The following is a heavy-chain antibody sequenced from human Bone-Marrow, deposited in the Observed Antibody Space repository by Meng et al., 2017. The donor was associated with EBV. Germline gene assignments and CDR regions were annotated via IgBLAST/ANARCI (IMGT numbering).Heavy chain of an antibody. Sequence: VQLLGSGVGWVQPGVSLRLSCSASGLPFSSYAMSWVRQAPGKGLEWVAVISYDGSNKYYGDSVKGRFTISRDNSKNTLYLQMNSLRPEDTAVYYCAKTRGVKCSSTSCYDYFDYWGQGTLVTVSS. CDR3: AKTRGVKCSSTSCYDYFDY. V-gene: IGHV3-30*18. CDR1: GLPFSSYA. CDR2: ISYDGSNK. J-gene: IGHJ4*02. D-gene: IGHD2-2*01.